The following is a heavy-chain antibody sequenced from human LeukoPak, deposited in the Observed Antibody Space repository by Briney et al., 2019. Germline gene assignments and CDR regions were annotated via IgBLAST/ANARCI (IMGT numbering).Heavy chain of an antibody. V-gene: IGHV1-2*02. CDR2: TNPNSGGT. J-gene: IGHJ4*02. D-gene: IGHD6-19*01. CDR1: GYTFTGYY. Sequence: ASVKVSCKASGYTFTGYYMHWVRQAPGQGLEWMGWTNPNSGGTNYAQKFQGRVTMTRDTSISTAYMELSRLRSDDTAVYYCARVPYSSGTFDYWGQGTLVTVSS. CDR3: ARVPYSSGTFDY.